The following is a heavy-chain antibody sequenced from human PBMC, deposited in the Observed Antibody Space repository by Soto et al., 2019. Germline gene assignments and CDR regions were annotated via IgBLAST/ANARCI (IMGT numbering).Heavy chain of an antibody. J-gene: IGHJ3*02. CDR2: IYSGGST. V-gene: IGHV3-66*01. CDR1: GFTVSSNY. CDR3: AHLGFITMIVPGTVPVAFDI. D-gene: IGHD3-22*01. Sequence: QPGGSLRLSCAASGFTVSSNYMSWVRQAPGKGLEWVSVIYSGGSTYYADSVKGRFTISRDNSKNTLYLQMNSLRAEDTAVYYCAHLGFITMIVPGTVPVAFDIWGQGTMVTVSS.